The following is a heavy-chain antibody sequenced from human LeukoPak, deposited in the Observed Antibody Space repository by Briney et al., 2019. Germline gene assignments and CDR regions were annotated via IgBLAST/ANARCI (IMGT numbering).Heavy chain of an antibody. Sequence: GGSLRLSCAASGFIFDDYAMHWVRQAPGKGLEWVSGISWNSGSIGYADSVKGRFTISRDNSKNTLYLQMNSLRAEDTALYYCAKDKRITILAVVSDAFDIWGQGTMVTVSS. CDR2: ISWNSGSI. J-gene: IGHJ3*02. CDR3: AKDKRITILAVVSDAFDI. D-gene: IGHD3-22*01. CDR1: GFIFDDYA. V-gene: IGHV3-9*01.